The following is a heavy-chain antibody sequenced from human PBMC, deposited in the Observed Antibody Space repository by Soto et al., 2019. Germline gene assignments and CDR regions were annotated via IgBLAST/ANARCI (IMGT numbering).Heavy chain of an antibody. CDR2: IGGSGTGGRT. J-gene: IGHJ6*02. Sequence: DVHLLESGGDLVQPGGSLRLSCTASGLTFSTYAMSWVRQAPGKGLEWVAAIGGSGTGGRTYYADSVKGRFTISRDNSKNMVYLQMNSLRAYDTVVYYCANSPGGLDGYNSDYYGMDVWGQGTTVTVSS. CDR1: GLTFSTYA. CDR3: ANSPGGLDGYNSDYYGMDV. V-gene: IGHV3-23*01. D-gene: IGHD5-12*01.